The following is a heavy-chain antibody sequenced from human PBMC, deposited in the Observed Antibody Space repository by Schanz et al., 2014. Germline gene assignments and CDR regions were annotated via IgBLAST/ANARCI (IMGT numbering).Heavy chain of an antibody. V-gene: IGHV3-23*04. Sequence: EVQLVESGGGLVQPGGSLRLSCAASGFSFGTYAMSWVRQAPGKGLLWVSSISGTGGDDTYYADSVKGRFTISRDNSKSTLYLQMNSLRAEDTAVYYCAKDGPGGSGSYSADGGMDVWGQGTTVTVSS. J-gene: IGHJ6*02. D-gene: IGHD3-10*01. CDR2: ISGTGGDDT. CDR1: GFSFGTYA. CDR3: AKDGPGGSGSYSADGGMDV.